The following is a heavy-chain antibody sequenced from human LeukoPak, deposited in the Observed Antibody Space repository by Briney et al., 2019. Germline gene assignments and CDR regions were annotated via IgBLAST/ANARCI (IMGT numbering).Heavy chain of an antibody. J-gene: IGHJ4*02. Sequence: GGSLRLSCAASGFTFSSYAMHWVRQAPGKGLEGVAVISYDGSNKYYADSVKGRFTISRDNSKNTLYLQMNSLRAEDTAVYYCARDHIWNLDYWGQGTLVTVSS. CDR2: ISYDGSNK. V-gene: IGHV3-30*04. CDR3: ARDHIWNLDY. D-gene: IGHD1-1*01. CDR1: GFTFSSYA.